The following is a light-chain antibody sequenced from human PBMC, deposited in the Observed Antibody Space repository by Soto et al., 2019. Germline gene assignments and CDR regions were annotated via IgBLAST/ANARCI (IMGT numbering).Light chain of an antibody. J-gene: IGKJ3*01. V-gene: IGKV1-39*01. CDR2: AAS. CDR1: QSINAF. Sequence: DIQMTQSPSSLSASVGDRVTITCRASQSINAFLHWYQQKPGKAPKLLIYAASNLQSGVPSRFTGSGSGTDFTLTISSLQPEDFATYYCQQSFTNPLTFGPGTKVDIK. CDR3: QQSFTNPLT.